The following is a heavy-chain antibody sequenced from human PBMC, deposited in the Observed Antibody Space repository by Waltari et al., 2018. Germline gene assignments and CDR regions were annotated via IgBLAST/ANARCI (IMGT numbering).Heavy chain of an antibody. V-gene: IGHV4-4*07. CDR1: GCSLTTYY. D-gene: IGHD4-17*01. Sequence: QVYLQESGPGLVKPSETLSLTCSVSGCSLTTYYWSWIRKTAGKGLEWIGRIYPDGTTKYNPSLESRVTMSVDKSNNQFALQVKSLTAADTAVYYCARETLYVTVTTISTWGQGTLVTVSS. CDR2: IYPDGTT. CDR3: ARETLYVTVTTIST. J-gene: IGHJ5*02.